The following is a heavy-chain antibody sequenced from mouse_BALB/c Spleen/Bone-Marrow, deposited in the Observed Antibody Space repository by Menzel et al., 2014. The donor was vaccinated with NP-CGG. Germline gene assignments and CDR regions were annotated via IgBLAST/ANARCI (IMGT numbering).Heavy chain of an antibody. D-gene: IGHD2-3*01. V-gene: IGHV5-12*02. Sequence: EVQVVESGGGLVQPGGSLKLSCATSGFTFSDYYMYWVRQTPEKRLEWVAYISNGGGSTYYPDTVKGRFTISRDNAENTLYLQMSRLKSEDTAMYYCARHDGYRTWFAYWGQGTLVTVSA. CDR1: GFTFSDYY. J-gene: IGHJ3*01. CDR2: ISNGGGST. CDR3: ARHDGYRTWFAY.